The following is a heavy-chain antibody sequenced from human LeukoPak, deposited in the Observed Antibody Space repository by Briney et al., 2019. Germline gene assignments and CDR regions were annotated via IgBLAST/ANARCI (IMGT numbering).Heavy chain of an antibody. Sequence: GGSLRLSCAASGFTFSSYAMHWVRQAPGKGLEWVAVISYDGSNKYYADSVKGRFTISRDNSKNTLYLQMNSLRAEDAAVYYCARDFRGGDYWGQGTLVTVSS. CDR3: ARDFRGGDY. CDR2: ISYDGSNK. V-gene: IGHV3-30-3*01. D-gene: IGHD3-10*01. CDR1: GFTFSSYA. J-gene: IGHJ4*02.